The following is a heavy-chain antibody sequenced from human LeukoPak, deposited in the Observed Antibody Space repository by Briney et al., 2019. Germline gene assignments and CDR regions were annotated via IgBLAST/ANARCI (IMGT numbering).Heavy chain of an antibody. CDR2: ISYDGSNK. CDR1: GFTFSSYG. CDR3: ARGSTVTIPDY. J-gene: IGHJ4*02. Sequence: GGSLRLSCAASGFTFSSYGVHWVRQAPGKGLEWVAVISYDGSNKYYADSVKGRFTISRDNSKNTLYLQMNSLRAEDTAVYYCARGSTVTIPDYWGQGTLVTVSS. V-gene: IGHV3-30*03. D-gene: IGHD4-17*01.